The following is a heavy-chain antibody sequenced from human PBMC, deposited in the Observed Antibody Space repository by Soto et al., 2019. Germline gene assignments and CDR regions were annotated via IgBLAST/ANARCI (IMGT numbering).Heavy chain of an antibody. Sequence: QVQLVQSGAELKKPGSSVKVSCSASGVTFSSYAFTWVRQAPGQGLEWMGNIIPVFRTSNYAQGFQGRLTISADEYTNTIYMELSSLRSEDTAVYFGAKDGSWDGGGGESWGQGTLVIVSS. D-gene: IGHD3-16*01. CDR2: IIPVFRTS. J-gene: IGHJ4*02. CDR1: GVTFSSYA. CDR3: AKDGSWDGGGGES. V-gene: IGHV1-69*18.